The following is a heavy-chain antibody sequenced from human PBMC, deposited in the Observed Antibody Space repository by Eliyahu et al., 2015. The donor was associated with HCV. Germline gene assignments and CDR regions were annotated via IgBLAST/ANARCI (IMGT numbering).Heavy chain of an antibody. V-gene: IGHV4-59*01. CDR1: GGXIXTYY. J-gene: IGHJ5*02. D-gene: IGHD6-19*01. CDR3: ASGGGGIAVAGTGGWFDP. CDR2: IHFSGST. Sequence: QVQLQESGPGLVKPSETLSLTCTVSGGXIXTYYXSWIRQPPGKGLEWIGYIHFSGSTNYNPSLKSRVTISLDTSKNQFSLNLTSVTAADTAVYYCASGGGGIAVAGTGGWFDPWGQGTLVTVSS.